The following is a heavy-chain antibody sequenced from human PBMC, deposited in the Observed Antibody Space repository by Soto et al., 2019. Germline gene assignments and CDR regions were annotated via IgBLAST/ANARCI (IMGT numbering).Heavy chain of an antibody. CDR3: AKDLTRVTIFGVAPRGWFDP. Sequence: GGSLRLSCAASGFTFSNYGMHWVRQTPGKGLEWVALILYDGSNKYYADSVKGRFTISRDNSKNTLYLQVSSLRAEDTAVYYCAKDLTRVTIFGVAPRGWFDPWGQGTLVTVSS. CDR2: ILYDGSNK. CDR1: GFTFSNYG. D-gene: IGHD3-3*01. V-gene: IGHV3-30*18. J-gene: IGHJ5*02.